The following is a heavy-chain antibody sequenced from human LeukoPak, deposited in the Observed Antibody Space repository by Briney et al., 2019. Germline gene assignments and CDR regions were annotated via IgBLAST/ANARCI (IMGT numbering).Heavy chain of an antibody. D-gene: IGHD5/OR15-5a*01. V-gene: IGHV1-18*01. J-gene: IGHJ4*02. CDR3: ARLEPSLRGSTFDY. CDR2: ISAYNGNT. Sequence: ASVKVSCKASGYTFTNYGVTWVRQAPGQGLEWMGWISAYNGNTKHAQKVQGRVTMTRDMSTSTVYMELSSLRSEDTAVYYCARLEPSLRGSTFDYWGQGTLVTVSS. CDR1: GYTFTNYG.